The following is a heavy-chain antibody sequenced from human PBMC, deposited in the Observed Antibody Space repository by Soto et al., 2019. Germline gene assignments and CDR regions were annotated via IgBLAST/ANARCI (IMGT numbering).Heavy chain of an antibody. CDR1: GFTFSSYA. CDR3: ARDNYDILTGHTKYYYYYSGMDV. J-gene: IGHJ6*02. Sequence: QVQLVESGGGVVQPGRSLRLSCAASGFTFSSYAMHWVRQAPGKGLEWVAVISYDGSNKYYADSVKGRFTISRDNSKNTLYLQMNSLRAEDTAVYYCARDNYDILTGHTKYYYYYSGMDVWGQGTTVTAS. CDR2: ISYDGSNK. V-gene: IGHV3-30-3*01. D-gene: IGHD3-9*01.